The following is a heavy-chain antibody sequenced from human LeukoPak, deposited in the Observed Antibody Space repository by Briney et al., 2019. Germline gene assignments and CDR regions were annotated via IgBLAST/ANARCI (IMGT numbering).Heavy chain of an antibody. J-gene: IGHJ4*02. D-gene: IGHD3-22*01. Sequence: PSETLSLTCTVSGGSISSYYWSWIRQPPGKGLEWIGYIYYSGSTNYNPSLKSRVTISVDTSKNQLSLKLSSVTAADTAVYYCARDSSGYYYFDYWGQGTLVTVSS. V-gene: IGHV4-59*01. CDR1: GGSISSYY. CDR2: IYYSGST. CDR3: ARDSSGYYYFDY.